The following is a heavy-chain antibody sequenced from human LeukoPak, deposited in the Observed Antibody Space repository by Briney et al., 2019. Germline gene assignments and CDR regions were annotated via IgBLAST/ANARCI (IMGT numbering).Heavy chain of an antibody. CDR3: ARDSTLEWLATGYYYYYMEV. Sequence: RASVKVSCKASGYTFTSYDINWVRQAPGQGLERMGGIFPIFGTANYAQKFQGRVTITADESTSTAYMELSSLRSEDTAVYYCARDSTLEWLATGYYYYYMEVCGKGTTVTVSS. J-gene: IGHJ6*03. CDR2: IFPIFGTA. V-gene: IGHV1-69*13. D-gene: IGHD3-3*01. CDR1: GYTFTSYD.